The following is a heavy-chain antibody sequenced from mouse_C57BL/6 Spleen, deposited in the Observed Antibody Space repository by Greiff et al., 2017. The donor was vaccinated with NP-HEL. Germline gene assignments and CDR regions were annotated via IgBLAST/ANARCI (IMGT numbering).Heavy chain of an antibody. CDR1: GYAFSSSW. CDR3: ARLTGGNPFAY. J-gene: IGHJ3*01. D-gene: IGHD2-1*01. V-gene: IGHV1-82*01. Sequence: QVQLQQSGPELVKPGASVKISCKASGYAFSSSWMNWVKQRPGKGLEWIGRIYPGDGDTNYNGKFKGKATLTADKSSSTAYMQLSSLTSEDSAVYFCARLTGGNPFAYWGQGTLVTVSA. CDR2: IYPGDGDT.